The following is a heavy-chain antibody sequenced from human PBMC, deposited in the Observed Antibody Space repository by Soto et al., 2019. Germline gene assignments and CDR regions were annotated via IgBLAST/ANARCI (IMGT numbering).Heavy chain of an antibody. V-gene: IGHV2-5*02. CDR2: IYWDADK. J-gene: IGHJ5*01. CDR3: AHAMTYQNNWFQNWFDS. D-gene: IGHD1-1*01. Sequence: KESGPTLVKPTQALTLTCSFSGFSLSTRPAAVGWLRQPPGKALEWLAVIYWDADKRYRPSLQNRLTITRDTSRNQVVLTMTNMDPVDTATYYCAHAMTYQNNWFQNWFDSWGQGALVTVSS. CDR1: GFSLSTRPAA.